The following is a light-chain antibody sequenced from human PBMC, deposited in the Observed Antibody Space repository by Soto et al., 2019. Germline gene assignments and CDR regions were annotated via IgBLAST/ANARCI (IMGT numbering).Light chain of an antibody. CDR2: EGS. V-gene: IGLV2-23*03. Sequence: QSFLTHPASVSGSPGQSITISCTGTSRDVGGYNLVSWYQQHPGRIPKLIIYEGSKRPSGVSYRFSASKSGNTASLTISGLQPEDEVDYYCCSYAGFSSVVFGSGTKVTVL. CDR1: SRDVGGYNL. J-gene: IGLJ1*01. CDR3: CSYAGFSSVV.